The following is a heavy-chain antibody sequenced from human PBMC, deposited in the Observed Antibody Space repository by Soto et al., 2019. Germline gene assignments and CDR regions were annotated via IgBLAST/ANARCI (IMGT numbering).Heavy chain of an antibody. V-gene: IGHV3-53*01. J-gene: IGHJ6*02. CDR1: GFTVSDNY. CDR3: VRLDRDSAYATNV. CDR2: LYSGGRI. Sequence: GGSLSLSCAASGFTVSDNYITWVRQAPGKGLEWVSLLYSGGRIYYADSVKGRFTISRDTSKNTLYLQMNSLRTEETAVYYCVRLDRDSAYATNVWGQATPVTVSS. D-gene: IGHD2-8*01.